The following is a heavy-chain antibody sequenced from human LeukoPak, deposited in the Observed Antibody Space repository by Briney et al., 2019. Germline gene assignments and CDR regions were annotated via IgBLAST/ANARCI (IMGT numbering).Heavy chain of an antibody. V-gene: IGHV1-69*04. Sequence: GASVQVSCKACGGTFSSYAISWVRQAPGQGLEWMGRIISILGIANYAQKFRGRVTITADKSTSTAYMELSSLRSEDTAVYYCARERVGATEQIFDYWGQGTLVTVSS. D-gene: IGHD1-26*01. CDR1: GGTFSSYA. CDR2: IISILGIA. J-gene: IGHJ4*02. CDR3: ARERVGATEQIFDY.